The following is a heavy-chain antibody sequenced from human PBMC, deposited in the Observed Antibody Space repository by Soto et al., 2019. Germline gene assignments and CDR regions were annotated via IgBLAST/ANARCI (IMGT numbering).Heavy chain of an antibody. CDR3: ARELPSSMLLLY. CDR2: ISATGSTI. V-gene: IGHV3-48*02. Sequence: GGSLRLSCAASGFTFSSYSMNWVRQAPGKGLEWVSYISATGSTIYYADSVKGRLTTSRDNAKNSLYLQMNSLRDEDTAVYYCARELPSSMLLLYWGQGTLVTVSS. CDR1: GFTFSSYS. D-gene: IGHD2-2*01. J-gene: IGHJ4*02.